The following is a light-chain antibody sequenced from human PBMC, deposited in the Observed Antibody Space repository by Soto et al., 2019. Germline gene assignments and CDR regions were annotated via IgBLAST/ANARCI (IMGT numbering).Light chain of an antibody. J-gene: IGLJ2*01. CDR3: SSSTNTNTLVI. V-gene: IGLV2-14*01. Sequence: QSVLTQPASVSGSPGQSVTISCTGTSGDIGRYKFVSWFQQHPGKAPKLLIFEGTNRPSGVSHRFSGSESGNTASLTISGLQAEDEAMYFCSSSTNTNTLVIFGGGTKVTVL. CDR1: SGDIGRYKF. CDR2: EGT.